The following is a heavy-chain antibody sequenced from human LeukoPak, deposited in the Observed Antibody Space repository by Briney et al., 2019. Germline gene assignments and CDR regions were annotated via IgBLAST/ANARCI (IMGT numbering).Heavy chain of an antibody. V-gene: IGHV3-23*01. Sequence: GGSLRLSCAASGFNVSDSDMHWVRQAPGKGLEWVSAISVGSDVIYYADSVKGRFAISRDNSKHTVYLQMDSLRAEDTAVYYCAKSHVSTATGTGRYFDYWGQGTLVTVSS. CDR3: AKSHVSTATGTGRYFDY. CDR1: GFNVSDSD. CDR2: ISVGSDVI. D-gene: IGHD3-9*01. J-gene: IGHJ4*02.